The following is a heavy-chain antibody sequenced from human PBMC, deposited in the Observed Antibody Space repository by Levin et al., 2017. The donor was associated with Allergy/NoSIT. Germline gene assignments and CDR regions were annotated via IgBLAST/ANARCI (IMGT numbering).Heavy chain of an antibody. CDR1: GFTFSSYW. CDR2: IKQDGSEK. CDR3: LRGIVVVPAAYVGYYYGMDV. V-gene: IGHV3-7*02. Sequence: PGESLKISCAASGFTFSSYWMSWVRQAPGKGLEWVANIKQDGSEKYYVDSVKGRFTISRDNAKNSLYLQMNSLRAEDTAVYYCLRGIVVVPAAYVGYYYGMDVWGQGTTVTVSS. J-gene: IGHJ6*02. D-gene: IGHD2-2*01.